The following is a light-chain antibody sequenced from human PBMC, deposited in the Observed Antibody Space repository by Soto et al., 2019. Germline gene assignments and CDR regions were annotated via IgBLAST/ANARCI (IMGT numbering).Light chain of an antibody. CDR1: QSVSGN. CDR3: QQFNSWPRT. V-gene: IGKV3-15*01. CDR2: VAS. Sequence: IEMTKSPATASGSPGERVTLSRRARQSVSGNVAWYHQKPGQPPRLLVYVASTTATDNPARFFGSGSETDFTLTITRLQHEDVGIYYCQQFNSWPRTFGQGTKVEIK. J-gene: IGKJ1*01.